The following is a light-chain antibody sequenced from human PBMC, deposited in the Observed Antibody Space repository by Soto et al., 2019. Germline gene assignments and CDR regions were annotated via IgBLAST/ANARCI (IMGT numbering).Light chain of an antibody. J-gene: IGKJ2*01. V-gene: IGKV1-9*01. Sequence: DIPLTQSPSFLSASVGDRVTITCRASQDIGTFLAWYQQKPGKAPKLLIYTASTLHSGVPSRFSGSGSGTEFTLTISTLQPEDFGSYYCQQLHGYPRTFGRGPSWTS. CDR2: TAS. CDR3: QQLHGYPRT. CDR1: QDIGTF.